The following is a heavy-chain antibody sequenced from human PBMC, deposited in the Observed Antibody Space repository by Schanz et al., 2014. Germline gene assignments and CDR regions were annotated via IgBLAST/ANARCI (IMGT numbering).Heavy chain of an antibody. CDR3: ERLHRDDASGWGYFDY. CDR1: GFTFSSYG. Sequence: QVQLVESGGGVVQPGRSLRLSCAASGFTFSSYGIHWFRQPAGKGLEWVAVIWNNGVTKYYADSVKDRFTVSRDNSKNTVYLQMNRLRAEDTAVYYCERLHRDDASGWGYFDYWGQGALVTVSS. CDR2: IWNNGVTK. D-gene: IGHD6-19*01. V-gene: IGHV3-33*01. J-gene: IGHJ4*02.